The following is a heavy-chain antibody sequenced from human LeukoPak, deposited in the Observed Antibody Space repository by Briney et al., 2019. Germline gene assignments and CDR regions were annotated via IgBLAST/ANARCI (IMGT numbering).Heavy chain of an antibody. V-gene: IGHV4-59*01. J-gene: IGHJ4*02. CDR1: GGSISSYY. CDR2: IYYSGST. CDR3: ARARLGYGGNWEVDYFDY. D-gene: IGHD4-23*01. Sequence: ASETLSLTCTVSGGSISSYYWSWIRQPPGKGLEWIGYIYYSGSTNYNPSLKSRVTISVDTSKNQFSLKLSSVTAADTAVYYCARARLGYGGNWEVDYFDYWGQGTLVTVSS.